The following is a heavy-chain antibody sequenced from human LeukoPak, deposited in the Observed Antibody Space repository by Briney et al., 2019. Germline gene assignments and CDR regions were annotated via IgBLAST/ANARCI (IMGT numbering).Heavy chain of an antibody. CDR2: ISSSGSTI. V-gene: IGHV3-11*04. J-gene: IGHJ4*02. CDR1: GFTFSDYY. D-gene: IGHD3-22*01. CDR3: ARSRSYYYDSSGYGY. Sequence: PGGSLRLSCAASGFTFSDYYMSWIRQAPGKGLEWVSYISSSGSTIYYADSVKGRFTISRDNAKNSLYLQMNSLRAEDTAVYYCARSRSYYYDSSGYGYWGQGTLVTVSS.